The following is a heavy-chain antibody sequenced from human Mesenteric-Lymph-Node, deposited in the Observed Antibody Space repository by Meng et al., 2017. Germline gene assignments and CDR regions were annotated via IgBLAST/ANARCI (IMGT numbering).Heavy chain of an antibody. J-gene: IGHJ4*02. CDR1: GYSISSGYY. D-gene: IGHD2-15*01. V-gene: IGHV4-38-2*02. Sequence: SETLSLTCTVSGYSISSGYYWGWIRQPPGKGLEWIGSIYHSGSTNYNPSLKSRVTISVDTSKNQISLKQSSVTAEDTTVYYCAGKNSDGYGYYYFDYWGQGTLVTVSS. CDR3: AGKNSDGYGYYYFDY. CDR2: IYHSGST.